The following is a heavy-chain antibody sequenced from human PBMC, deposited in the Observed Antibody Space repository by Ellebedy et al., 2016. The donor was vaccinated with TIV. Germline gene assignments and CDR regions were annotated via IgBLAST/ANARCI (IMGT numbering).Heavy chain of an antibody. CDR3: ARDRKLERIRSKVVPAATHDGPYYGMDV. J-gene: IGHJ6*02. D-gene: IGHD2-2*01. CDR1: GGSFSGYY. V-gene: IGHV4-34*01. CDR2: INHSGST. Sequence: SETLSLXXAVYGGSFSGYYWSWIRQPPGKGLEWIGEINHSGSTNYNPSLKSRVTISVDTSKNQFSLKLSSVTAADTAVYYCARDRKLERIRSKVVPAATHDGPYYGMDVWGQGTTVTVSS.